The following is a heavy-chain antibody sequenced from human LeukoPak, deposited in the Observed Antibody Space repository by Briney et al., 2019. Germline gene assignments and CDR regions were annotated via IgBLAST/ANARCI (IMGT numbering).Heavy chain of an antibody. J-gene: IGHJ6*03. CDR2: INSDGSST. Sequence: GGSLRLSCAASGFTFSSYWMHWVRQAPGKGLVWVSRINSDGSSTSYADSVKGRFTISRDNAKNTLYLQMNSLRDEDTAVYYCAREPGYYYYYMDVWGKGTTVTVSS. CDR3: AREPGYYYYYMDV. D-gene: IGHD1-14*01. V-gene: IGHV3-74*01. CDR1: GFTFSSYW.